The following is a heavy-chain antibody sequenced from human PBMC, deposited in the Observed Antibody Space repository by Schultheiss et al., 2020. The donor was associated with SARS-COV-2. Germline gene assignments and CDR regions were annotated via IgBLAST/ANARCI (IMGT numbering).Heavy chain of an antibody. J-gene: IGHJ6*02. D-gene: IGHD3-10*01. CDR2: IQQDGSEK. Sequence: GESLKISCAASGFTFSSYWMTWVRQAPGKGLEWVANIQQDGSEKYYADSVKGRFTISRDNAKNSLYLQMNSLRAEDTAEYYCAARSGGGVDVWGQGTTVTGSS. CDR3: AARSGGGVDV. CDR1: GFTFSSYW. V-gene: IGHV3-7*01.